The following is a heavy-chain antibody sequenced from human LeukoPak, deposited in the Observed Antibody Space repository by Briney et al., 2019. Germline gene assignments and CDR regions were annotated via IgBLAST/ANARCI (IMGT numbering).Heavy chain of an antibody. J-gene: IGHJ4*02. V-gene: IGHV3-48*03. Sequence: GGSLRLSCAASGFTFSSYEMNWVRQAPGKGLEWVSYISGSGSTIYYADSVKGRFTISRDNANNSVYLQMNNLRAEDTAVYYCAAVIDYWGQGTLVTVSS. CDR3: AAVIDY. CDR2: ISGSGSTI. CDR1: GFTFSSYE.